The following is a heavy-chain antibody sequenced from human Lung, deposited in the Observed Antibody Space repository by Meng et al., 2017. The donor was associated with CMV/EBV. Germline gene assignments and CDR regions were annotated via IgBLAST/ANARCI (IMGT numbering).Heavy chain of an antibody. V-gene: IGHV3-73*01. J-gene: IGHJ2*01. D-gene: IGHD4-11*01. CDR1: GFPFSGSA. Sequence: SGFPFSGSAMHWVRQASGKGLEWVGRIRSKANSYATAYAASVKGRFTISRDDSKNTAYLQMNSLKTEDTAVYYCTKYSPLLWYFDLWGRGTLVTVSS. CDR2: IRSKANSYAT. CDR3: TKYSPLLWYFDL.